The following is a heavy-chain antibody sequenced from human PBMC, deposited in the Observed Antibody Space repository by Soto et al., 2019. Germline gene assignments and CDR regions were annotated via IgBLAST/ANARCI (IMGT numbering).Heavy chain of an antibody. Sequence: SDTLSLTCTVSGDSINAYSWSWFRQPPGKGLEWIGNIHYNGNTKYNPSLKSRVSMSVDTSKNQFSLRLISVTAADTAKYFCAREGNLGKWLQPLDFWGQGTLVTVSS. D-gene: IGHD5-12*01. CDR3: AREGNLGKWLQPLDF. CDR2: IHYNGNT. J-gene: IGHJ4*02. V-gene: IGHV4-59*01. CDR1: GDSINAYS.